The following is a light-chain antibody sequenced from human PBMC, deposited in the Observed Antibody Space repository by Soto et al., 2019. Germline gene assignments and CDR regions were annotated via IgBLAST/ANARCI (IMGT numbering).Light chain of an antibody. CDR1: SCDFGDDTY. CDR3: GSFTISRSWV. V-gene: IGLV2-14*01. CDR2: GDN. J-gene: IGLJ3*02. Sequence: QSVLTQPASASGSPGQSVTVSCSGSSCDFGDDTYVSWYQQQPAKGTILLIYGDNSRPSVLSKRSSGSKSGNTAPLTISGLQVEDEDEYCCGSFTISRSWVFGGGTKLTVL.